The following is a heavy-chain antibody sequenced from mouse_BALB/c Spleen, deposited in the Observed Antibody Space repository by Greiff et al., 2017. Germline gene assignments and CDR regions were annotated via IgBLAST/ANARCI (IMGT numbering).Heavy chain of an antibody. Sequence: LQQPGAELVKPGASVKMSCKASGYTFTSYNMHWVKQTPGQGLEWIGAIYPGNGDTSYNQKFKGKATLTADKSSSTAYMQLSSLTSEDSAVYYCARKENYGYDDFDYWGQGTTLTVSS. D-gene: IGHD2-2*01. CDR3: ARKENYGYDDFDY. J-gene: IGHJ2*01. V-gene: IGHV1-12*01. CDR2: IYPGNGDT. CDR1: GYTFTSYN.